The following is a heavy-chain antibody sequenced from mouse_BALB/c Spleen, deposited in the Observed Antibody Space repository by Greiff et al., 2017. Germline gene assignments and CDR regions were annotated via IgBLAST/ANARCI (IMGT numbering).Heavy chain of an antibody. V-gene: IGHV1S132*01. Sequence: QVQLQQSGAELVKPGASVKLSCKTSGYTFTSYWIQWVKQRPGQGLGWIGEIFPGTGTTYYNEKFKGKATLTIDTSSSTAYMQLSSLTSEDSAVYFWARRYDGGDYFDYWGQGTTLTVSS. D-gene: IGHD2-14*01. CDR3: ARRYDGGDYFDY. CDR1: GYTFTSYW. J-gene: IGHJ2*01. CDR2: IFPGTGTT.